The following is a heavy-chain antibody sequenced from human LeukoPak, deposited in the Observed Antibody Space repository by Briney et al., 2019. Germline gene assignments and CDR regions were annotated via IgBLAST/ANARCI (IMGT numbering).Heavy chain of an antibody. Sequence: ASVKVSCKASGYTFTSYAMHWVRQAPGQRLEWMGWINAGNGNTKYSQKFQGRVTTTRDTSASTAYMELSSLRSEDTAVYYCARGYYYGSGSYLGFDYWGQGTLVTVSS. CDR3: ARGYYYGSGSYLGFDY. D-gene: IGHD3-10*01. CDR2: INAGNGNT. CDR1: GYTFTSYA. J-gene: IGHJ4*02. V-gene: IGHV1-3*01.